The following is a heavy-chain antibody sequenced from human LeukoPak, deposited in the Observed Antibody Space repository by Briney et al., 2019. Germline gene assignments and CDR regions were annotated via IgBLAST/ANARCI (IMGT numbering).Heavy chain of an antibody. CDR2: IRSKANSYAT. CDR1: GFTFSSYG. D-gene: IGHD1-26*01. CDR3: TSAPDYYVGATDQYYFDY. J-gene: IGHJ4*02. Sequence: GGSLRLSCAASGFTFSSYGMHWVRQASGKGLEWVGRIRSKANSYATAYAASVKGRFTISRDDSKNTAYLQMNSLKTEDTAVYYCTSAPDYYVGATDQYYFDYWGQGTLVTVSS. V-gene: IGHV3-73*01.